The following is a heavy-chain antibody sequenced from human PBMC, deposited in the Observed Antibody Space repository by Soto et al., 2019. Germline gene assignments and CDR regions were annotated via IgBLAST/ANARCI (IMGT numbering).Heavy chain of an antibody. D-gene: IGHD3-16*01. J-gene: IGHJ6*02. V-gene: IGHV1-18*01. Sequence: ASVKVSCKASGYTFTSYGISWVRQAPGQGLEWMGWISAYNGNTNYAQKLQGRVTMTTDTSTSTAYMELRSLRSEDTAVYYCASNRGMINKVPSYYYGMDVWGQGTTVTVSS. CDR3: ASNRGMINKVPSYYYGMDV. CDR1: GYTFTSYG. CDR2: ISAYNGNT.